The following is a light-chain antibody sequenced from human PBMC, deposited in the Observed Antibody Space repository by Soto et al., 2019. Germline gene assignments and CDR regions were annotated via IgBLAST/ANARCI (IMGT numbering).Light chain of an antibody. Sequence: QSALTQPPSASGSPGQSVTISCTGTSSDVGGYNLVSWYQQHPGKAPKLMLYEVTKRPSGVPDRFSGSKSGTSASLAITGLQAEDEADYYCQSYDSSLSGVVFGGGTQLTVL. J-gene: IGLJ2*01. CDR2: EVT. V-gene: IGLV2-8*01. CDR1: SSDVGGYNL. CDR3: QSYDSSLSGVV.